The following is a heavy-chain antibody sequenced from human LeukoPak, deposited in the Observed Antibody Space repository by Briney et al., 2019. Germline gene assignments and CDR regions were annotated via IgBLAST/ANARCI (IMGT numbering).Heavy chain of an antibody. CDR3: AKLGGHPLHNYYVGV. CDR1: GFTSSSYA. CDR2: ILDSGYST. V-gene: IGHV3-23*01. J-gene: IGHJ6*03. Sequence: GGSLRLSCAASGFTSSSYAMSWVRQAPGKGLEWVSGILDSGYSTYYANSVKGRFTISRDNSNNTLYLQMNSLRAEDTAVYYCAKLGGHPLHNYYVGVWGKGTTVAVSS. D-gene: IGHD3-16*01.